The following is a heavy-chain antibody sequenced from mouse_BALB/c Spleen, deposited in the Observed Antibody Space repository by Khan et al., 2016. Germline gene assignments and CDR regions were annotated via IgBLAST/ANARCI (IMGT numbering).Heavy chain of an antibody. V-gene: IGHV1-77*01. D-gene: IGHD1-2*01. CDR2: IFPGSGST. CDR3: ARSYYGYFAMDY. J-gene: IGHJ4*01. Sequence: QVQLQQSGTELPRPGASVKLSCKASGYTFTDYYLHWVMQRTGQGLEWIGEIFPGSGSTYYNEKFKGKASLTADTSSSTAYMQLSSLTSEDSAVYFCARSYYGYFAMDYWGHGASFTVSS. CDR1: GYTFTDYY.